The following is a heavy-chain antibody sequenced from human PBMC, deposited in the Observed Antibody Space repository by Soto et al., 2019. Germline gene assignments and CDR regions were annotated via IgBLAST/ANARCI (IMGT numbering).Heavy chain of an antibody. V-gene: IGHV3-33*01. CDR3: ARDGYCSGGSCYSVPVFDY. D-gene: IGHD2-15*01. CDR1: GFTFSRYG. Sequence: PGGSLRLSCAASGFTFSRYGMHWVRQAPGKGLEWVAVIWYDGSNKYYADSVKGRFTISRDNSKNTLYLQMNSLRAEDTAVYYCARDGYCSGGSCYSVPVFDYWGQGT. CDR2: IWYDGSNK. J-gene: IGHJ4*02.